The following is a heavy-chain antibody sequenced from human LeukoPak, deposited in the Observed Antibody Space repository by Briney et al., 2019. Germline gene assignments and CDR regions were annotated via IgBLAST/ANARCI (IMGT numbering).Heavy chain of an antibody. J-gene: IGHJ6*03. CDR2: IYTSGST. CDR3: ARRHTTYGSGSYYDYYYYYYMDV. D-gene: IGHD3-10*01. CDR1: GGSISSYY. Sequence: PSETLSLTCTVSGGSISSYYWSWIRQPAGKGLEWIGRIYTSGSTNYNPSLKSRVTMSVDTSKNQFSLKLSSVTAADTAVYYCARRHTTYGSGSYYDYYYYYYMDVWGKGTTVTVSS. V-gene: IGHV4-4*07.